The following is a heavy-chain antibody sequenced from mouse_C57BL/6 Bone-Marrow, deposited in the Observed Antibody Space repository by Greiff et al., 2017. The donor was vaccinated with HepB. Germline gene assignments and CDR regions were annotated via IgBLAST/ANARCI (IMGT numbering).Heavy chain of an antibody. V-gene: IGHV3-6*01. D-gene: IGHD3-3*01. CDR3: ARAGTGY. J-gene: IGHJ2*01. CDR1: GYSITSGYY. CDR2: ISYDGSN. Sequence: VQLQESGPGLVKPSQSLSLTCSVTGYSITSGYYWNWIRQFPGNKLEWMGYISYDGSNNYNPSLKNRISITRDTSKNQFFLKLNSVTTEDTATYYCARAGTGYWGQGTTLTVSS.